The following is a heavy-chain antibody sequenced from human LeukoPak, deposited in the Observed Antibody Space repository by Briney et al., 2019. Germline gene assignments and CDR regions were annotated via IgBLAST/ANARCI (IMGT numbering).Heavy chain of an antibody. D-gene: IGHD3-22*01. Sequence: SETLSLTCAVYGGSFSGYYWNWIRQPPGKGLEWIGEINHSGSTNYNPSLKSRVTISVDTSKNQFSLKLSSVTAADTAVYYCARATVVITTFSGYYYALDAWGQGTLVTVSS. J-gene: IGHJ5*02. V-gene: IGHV4-34*01. CDR3: ARATVVITTFSGYYYALDA. CDR2: INHSGST. CDR1: GGSFSGYY.